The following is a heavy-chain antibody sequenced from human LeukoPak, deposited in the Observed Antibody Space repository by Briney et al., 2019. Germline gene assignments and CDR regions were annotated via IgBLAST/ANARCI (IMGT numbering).Heavy chain of an antibody. CDR2: ISGNSGRT. CDR3: AKSTSSWERVDY. V-gene: IGHV3-23*01. CDR1: GFAFSSYA. D-gene: IGHD6-13*01. J-gene: IGHJ4*02. Sequence: GGSLRLSCAASGFAFSSYAMSWVRQAPGKGLEWVSSISGNSGRTYYADSVKGRFSISRDNSNNTLYLQMNSLRAEDAAVYYCAKSTSSWERVDYWGQGTLVTVSS.